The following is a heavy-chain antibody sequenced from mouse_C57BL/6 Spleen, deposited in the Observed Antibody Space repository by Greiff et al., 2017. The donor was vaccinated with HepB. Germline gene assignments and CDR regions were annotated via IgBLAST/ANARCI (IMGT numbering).Heavy chain of an antibody. J-gene: IGHJ3*01. V-gene: IGHV1-74*01. CDR3: AIPTAQATGFAY. CDR2: IHPSDSDT. D-gene: IGHD3-2*02. CDR1: GYTFTSYW. Sequence: QVHVKQPGAELVKPGASVKVSCKASGYTFTSYWMHWVKQRPGQGLEWIGRIHPSDSDTNYNQKFKGKATLTVDKSSSTAYMQLSSLTSEDSAVYYCAIPTAQATGFAYWGQGTLVTVSA.